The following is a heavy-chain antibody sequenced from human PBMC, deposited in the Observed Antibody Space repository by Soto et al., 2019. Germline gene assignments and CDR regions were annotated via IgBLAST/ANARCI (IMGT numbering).Heavy chain of an antibody. CDR3: AREGSGGSNWFDP. V-gene: IGHV4-4*07. Sequence: QVQLRESGPGLVKPSETLSLTCTVSGDSISNYWSWIRQPAGKGLEWIGRINTSGTTNYNPSLKSRVSMSVAKSKNQLSLKLSSVTAADTDVYFCAREGSGGSNWFDPWGQGTLVTVSS. CDR2: INTSGTT. J-gene: IGHJ5*02. D-gene: IGHD1-26*01. CDR1: GDSISNY.